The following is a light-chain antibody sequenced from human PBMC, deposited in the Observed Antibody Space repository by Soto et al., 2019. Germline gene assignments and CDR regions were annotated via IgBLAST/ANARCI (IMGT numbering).Light chain of an antibody. Sequence: QSALTQPASVSGSPGQSLTISCTGTSNDVGSYTRVSWYQQDPGKVRKLLIYAVNKRPSEAANRFSGSKSGHTASLRISGLQAGDEADYYCCSYAGSSHVIFGGGTQVTI. J-gene: IGLJ2*01. CDR2: AVN. CDR1: SNDVGSYTR. V-gene: IGLV2-23*02. CDR3: CSYAGSSHVI.